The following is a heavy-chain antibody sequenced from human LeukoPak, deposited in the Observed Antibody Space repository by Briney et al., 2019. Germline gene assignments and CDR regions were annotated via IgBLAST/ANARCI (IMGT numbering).Heavy chain of an antibody. CDR1: GISLSNYG. V-gene: IGHV3-23*01. J-gene: IGHJ4*02. CDR3: AKRGVVSRVILVGFHKEAYYFDR. D-gene: IGHD3-22*01. CDR2: ISGSGGGT. Sequence: GGSLRLSCAVSGISLSNYGMSWVRQAPGKGLEWVAGISGSGGGTNYADSVKGRFTISRDNPKNTLYLQMNRLRAEDTAVYFCAKRGVVSRVILVGFHKEAYYFDRWGEGALVTLSS.